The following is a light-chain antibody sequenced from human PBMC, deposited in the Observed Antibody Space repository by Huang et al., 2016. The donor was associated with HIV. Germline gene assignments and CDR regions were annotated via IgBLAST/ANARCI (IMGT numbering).Light chain of an antibody. CDR2: GAS. J-gene: IGKJ2*01. V-gene: IGKV3-15*01. CDR3: QQYNNWPPYT. CDR1: QSVSSN. Sequence: EIVMTQSPATLSVSPGERATLYCRASQSVSSNLAWYQQKPGQAPRLLMYGASTRDTGVTARFSGSGSGTEFTLTISSMQSEDFAVYYCQQYNNWPPYTIGQGTNLEIK.